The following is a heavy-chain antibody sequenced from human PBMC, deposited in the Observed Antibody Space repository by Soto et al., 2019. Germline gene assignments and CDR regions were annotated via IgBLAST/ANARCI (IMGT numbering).Heavy chain of an antibody. CDR1: GGTFSSYA. J-gene: IGHJ6*02. Sequence: QVQLVQSGAEVKKPGSSVKVSCKASGGTFSSYAISWVRQAPGQGLEWMGGIIPIFGTANYAQKFQGRVXXTADESTSSAXXEXSXXSSEDTAVYDCERAGRYCTNGVCRTSYSYYYGMDVWGQGTTVTVSS. V-gene: IGHV1-69*12. D-gene: IGHD2-8*01. CDR3: ERAGRYCTNGVCRTSYSYYYGMDV. CDR2: IIPIFGTA.